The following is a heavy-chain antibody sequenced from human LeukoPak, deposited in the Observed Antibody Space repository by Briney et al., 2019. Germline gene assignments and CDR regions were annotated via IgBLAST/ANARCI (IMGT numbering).Heavy chain of an antibody. J-gene: IGHJ5*02. V-gene: IGHV1-69*05. Sequence: SVKVSCKASGGTFSSYAISWVRQAPGQGLEWMGGIIPIFGTANYAQKFQGRVTITTDESTSTAYMELSSLRSEDTAVYYCASTRYCSSTSCDWNWFDPWGQGTLVTVSS. CDR2: IIPIFGTA. D-gene: IGHD2-2*01. CDR1: GGTFSSYA. CDR3: ASTRYCSSTSCDWNWFDP.